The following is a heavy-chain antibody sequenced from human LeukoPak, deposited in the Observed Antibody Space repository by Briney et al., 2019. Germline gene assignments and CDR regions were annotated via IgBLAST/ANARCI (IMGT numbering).Heavy chain of an antibody. CDR1: GFTFSSYA. D-gene: IGHD2-15*01. Sequence: GGSLRLSCAASGFTFSSYAMSWVRQAPGKGLEWVSAISGSGCSTYYADSVKGRFTISRDNSKNTQYLQMNSVRAEDTAVYYCANRGYCSGGSCLSVYWGQGTLVTVSS. CDR2: ISGSGCST. V-gene: IGHV3-23*01. J-gene: IGHJ4*02. CDR3: ANRGYCSGGSCLSVY.